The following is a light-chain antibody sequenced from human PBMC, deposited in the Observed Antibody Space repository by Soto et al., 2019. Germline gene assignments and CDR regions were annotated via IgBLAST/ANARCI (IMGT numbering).Light chain of an antibody. CDR2: GNS. J-gene: IGLJ1*01. V-gene: IGLV1-40*01. CDR1: SSNIGAGYD. Sequence: QSVLTQPPSVSGAPGQRVTISCTGSSSNIGAGYDVPWYQQLPGTAPKLLIYGNSNRPSGVPDRFSGSKSGTSASLAITGLQAEDEADYYCQSYDSSLSEVFGTGTKVTVL. CDR3: QSYDSSLSEV.